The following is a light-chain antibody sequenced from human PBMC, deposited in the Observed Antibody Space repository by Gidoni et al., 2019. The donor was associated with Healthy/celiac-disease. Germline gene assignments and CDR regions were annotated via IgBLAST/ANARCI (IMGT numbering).Light chain of an antibody. V-gene: IGLV1-44*01. CDR2: SNN. Sequence: QPVLTQPPSASGPPGPRVTISCPGSSSNIGSNTVNWYQQLPGTAPKLLSYSNNQRPSGVPDRFSGSKSGTSASLAISGLQSEDEADYYCAAWDDSLNGYVVFGGGTKLTVL. J-gene: IGLJ2*01. CDR1: SSNIGSNT. CDR3: AAWDDSLNGYVV.